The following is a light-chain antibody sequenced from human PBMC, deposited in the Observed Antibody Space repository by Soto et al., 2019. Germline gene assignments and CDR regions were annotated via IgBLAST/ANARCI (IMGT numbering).Light chain of an antibody. V-gene: IGLV1-44*01. Sequence: QSVLTQPPSAPGTPGQIVAISCSGSSSNIGSNTVTWYQQLPGTAPKLLIYSTSQRSSGVPGRFSGSKSGASASLSISGLQSEDEADYYCAAWGDRLDVYVFGTGTKVTVL. CDR3: AAWGDRLDVYV. CDR2: STS. J-gene: IGLJ1*01. CDR1: SSNIGSNT.